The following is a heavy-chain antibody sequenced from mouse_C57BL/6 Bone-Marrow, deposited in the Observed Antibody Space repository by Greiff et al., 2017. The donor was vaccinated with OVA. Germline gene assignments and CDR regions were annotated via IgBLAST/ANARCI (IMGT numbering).Heavy chain of an antibody. CDR3: AKLITTVVANPYWYFDV. CDR2: IHPNSGST. J-gene: IGHJ1*03. Sequence: QVQLQQPGAELVKPGASVKLSCKASGYTFTSYWMHWVKQRPGQGLEWIGMIHPNSGSTNYNEKFKSKATLTVDKSSSTAYMQLSSLTSEDSAVXYCAKLITTVVANPYWYFDVWGTGTTVTVSS. CDR1: GYTFTSYW. D-gene: IGHD1-1*01. V-gene: IGHV1-64*01.